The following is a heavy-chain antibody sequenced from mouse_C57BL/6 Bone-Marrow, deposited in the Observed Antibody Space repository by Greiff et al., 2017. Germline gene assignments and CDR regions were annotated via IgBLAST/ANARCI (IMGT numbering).Heavy chain of an antibody. CDR1: GYTFTDYE. Sequence: VQLQQSGAELVRPGASVTLSCKASGYTFTDYEMHWVKQTPVHGLEWIGAIDPETGVTAYNQKFKGKAILTADKSSSTAYMEVRGLTSEDSAVYYCSLLPYWYFDVWGTGTTVTVSS. CDR3: SLLPYWYFDV. D-gene: IGHD2-3*01. V-gene: IGHV1-15*01. J-gene: IGHJ1*03. CDR2: IDPETGVT.